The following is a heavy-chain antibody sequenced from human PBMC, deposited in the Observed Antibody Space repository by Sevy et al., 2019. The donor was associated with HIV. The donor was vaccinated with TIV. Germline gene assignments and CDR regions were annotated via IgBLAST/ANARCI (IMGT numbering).Heavy chain of an antibody. D-gene: IGHD6-13*01. Sequence: ASVKVSCKASGYTFTGYYMHWVRQAPGQGLEWMGWINPNSGGTNYAQKFQGRVTMTRDRSISTAYMELSRLGSDDTAVYYCARGEYSSSWYPNYYYYGMDVWGQGTTVTVSS. J-gene: IGHJ6*02. CDR1: GYTFTGYY. V-gene: IGHV1-2*02. CDR2: INPNSGGT. CDR3: ARGEYSSSWYPNYYYYGMDV.